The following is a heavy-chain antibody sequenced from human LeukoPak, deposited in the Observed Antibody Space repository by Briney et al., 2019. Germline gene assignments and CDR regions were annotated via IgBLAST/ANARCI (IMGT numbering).Heavy chain of an antibody. V-gene: IGHV1-2*02. CDR3: ARDEEQLGFGFDY. D-gene: IGHD6-6*01. J-gene: IGHJ4*02. Sequence: ASVKVSCKASGYTFTGYYMHWVRQAPGRGLEWMGWINPNSGGTNYAQKFQGRVTMTRDTSISTAYMELSRLRSDDTAVYYCARDEEQLGFGFDYWGQGTLVTVSS. CDR2: INPNSGGT. CDR1: GYTFTGYY.